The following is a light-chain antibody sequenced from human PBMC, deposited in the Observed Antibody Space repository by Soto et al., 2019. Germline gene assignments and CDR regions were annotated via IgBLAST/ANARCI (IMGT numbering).Light chain of an antibody. CDR1: QSVSRF. Sequence: ETVLTQSPATLSLSPGDSATLSYRASQSVSRFFAWYQQKPGQAPRLLFYRVSNRATGVPPRFSASGSGTDFTLSISSLEPEDFAVYYCQQRFTWPLTFGGGTKVEIK. CDR2: RVS. V-gene: IGKV3-11*01. CDR3: QQRFTWPLT. J-gene: IGKJ4*01.